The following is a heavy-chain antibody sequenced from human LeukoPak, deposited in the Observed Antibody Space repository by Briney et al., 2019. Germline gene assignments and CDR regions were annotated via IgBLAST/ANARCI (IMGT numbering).Heavy chain of an antibody. CDR2: IYHSGST. CDR3: ARVAPAIDAFDI. Sequence: PSETLSLTCAVSGGSISSSNWWSWVRQPPGKGLEWIGEIYHSGSTNYNPSLKSRVTISVDTSKNQFSLKLSSVTAADTAVYYCARVAPAIDAFDIWGQGTMVTVSS. D-gene: IGHD2-2*01. CDR1: GGSISSSNW. V-gene: IGHV4-4*02. J-gene: IGHJ3*02.